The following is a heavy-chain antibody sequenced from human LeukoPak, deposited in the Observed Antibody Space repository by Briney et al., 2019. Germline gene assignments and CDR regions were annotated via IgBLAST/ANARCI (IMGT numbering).Heavy chain of an antibody. CDR3: AKDRYYGSGTFPDY. CDR2: ISSSSSYI. V-gene: IGHV3-21*01. Sequence: GGSLRLSCAASGFTFSSYSMNWVRQAPGKGLEWVSSISSSSSYIYYADSVKGRFTISRDNAKNTLYLQMDSLRAEDTAVYYCAKDRYYGSGTFPDYWGQGTLVTVSS. CDR1: GFTFSSYS. D-gene: IGHD3-10*01. J-gene: IGHJ4*02.